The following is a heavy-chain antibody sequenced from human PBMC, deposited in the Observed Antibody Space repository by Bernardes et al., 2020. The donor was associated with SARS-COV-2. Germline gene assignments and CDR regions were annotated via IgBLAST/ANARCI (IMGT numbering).Heavy chain of an antibody. D-gene: IGHD4-17*01. CDR3: ASETTVTTGYYYYGMDV. CDR1: GDSMSSSSYY. J-gene: IGHJ6*02. CDR2: IYYSGST. V-gene: IGHV4-39*01. Sequence: SETLSLTCTVSGDSMSSSSYYWGWIRQPPGKGLEWLGSIYYSGSTYYNPSLNSRVTITVDTSKNQFSLKLSSVTAADTAVYYCASETTVTTGYYYYGMDVWGQGTTVTVSS.